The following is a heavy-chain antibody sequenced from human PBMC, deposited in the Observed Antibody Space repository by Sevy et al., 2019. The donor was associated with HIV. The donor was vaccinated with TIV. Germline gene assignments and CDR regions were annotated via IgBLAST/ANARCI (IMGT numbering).Heavy chain of an antibody. D-gene: IGHD3-9*01. J-gene: IGHJ6*02. Sequence: GGSLRLSCAVSGFTVRSSHMTWIRQAPGKGLEWVAVISYHGRDKFYADSVKGRSTISRDNSKNILYLQMISLRAEDTAVYYCAKDFTGYNGMDVWGQGTMVTVSS. CDR1: GFTVRSSH. V-gene: IGHV3-30*18. CDR3: AKDFTGYNGMDV. CDR2: ISYHGRDK.